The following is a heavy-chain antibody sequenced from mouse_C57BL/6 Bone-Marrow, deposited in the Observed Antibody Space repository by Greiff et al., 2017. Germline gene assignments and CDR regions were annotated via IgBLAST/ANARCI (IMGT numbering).Heavy chain of an antibody. CDR1: GYNFTSYW. D-gene: IGHD2-4*01. CDR2: IHPSDSDT. Sequence: VQLQQPGAELVKPGASVKVSCKASGYNFTSYWMHWVKQRPGQGLEWIGRIHPSDSDTNYNQKFKGKATLTVDKSSSTAYMQLSSLTSEDSAVYYCAIGTMITTEIGYYAMDYWGQGTSVTVSS. V-gene: IGHV1-74*01. J-gene: IGHJ4*01. CDR3: AIGTMITTEIGYYAMDY.